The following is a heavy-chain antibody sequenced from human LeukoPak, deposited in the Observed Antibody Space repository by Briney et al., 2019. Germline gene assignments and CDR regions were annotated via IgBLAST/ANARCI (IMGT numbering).Heavy chain of an antibody. V-gene: IGHV1-18*01. CDR2: ISAYNGNT. CDR1: GGTFSSYA. CDR3: ARVGGRYCSGGSCYTGNDY. D-gene: IGHD2-15*01. J-gene: IGHJ4*02. Sequence: GASVKVSCKASGGTFSSYAISWVRQAPGQGLEWMGWISAYNGNTNYAQKLQGRVTMTTDTSTSTAYMELRSLRSDDTAVYYCARVGGRYCSGGSCYTGNDYWGQGTLVTVSS.